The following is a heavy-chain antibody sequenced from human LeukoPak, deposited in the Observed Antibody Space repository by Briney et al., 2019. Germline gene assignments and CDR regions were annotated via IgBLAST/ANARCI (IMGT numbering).Heavy chain of an antibody. CDR3: ARKGPNPLNWFDP. V-gene: IGHV4-59*01. Sequence: SETLSLTCTVSGGSISSYYWSWIRQPPGKGLEWIGYIYYSGSTNYNPSLKSRVAISVDTSKNQFSLKLSSVTAADTAVYYCARKGPNPLNWFDPWGQGTLVTVSS. CDR2: IYYSGST. J-gene: IGHJ5*02. D-gene: IGHD3-16*02. CDR1: GGSISSYY.